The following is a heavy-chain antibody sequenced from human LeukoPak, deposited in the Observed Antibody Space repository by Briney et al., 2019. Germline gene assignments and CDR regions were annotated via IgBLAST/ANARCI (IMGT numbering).Heavy chain of an antibody. CDR1: GGSISSYY. CDR3: ASSAGGSYFDY. D-gene: IGHD3-16*01. V-gene: IGHV4-59*08. Sequence: PSETLSLTCTVSGGSISSYYWSWIRQPPGKGLEWIGYIYYSGSTNYNPSLKSRVTISVDTSKSQFSLKLSSVTAADTAVYYCASSAGGSYFDYWGQGTLVTVSS. CDR2: IYYSGST. J-gene: IGHJ4*02.